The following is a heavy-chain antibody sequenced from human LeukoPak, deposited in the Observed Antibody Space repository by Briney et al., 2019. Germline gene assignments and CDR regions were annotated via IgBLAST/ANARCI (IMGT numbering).Heavy chain of an antibody. CDR1: GGTFSSYA. Sequence: ASVKVSCKASGGTFSSYAISWVRQAPGQGLEWMGGIIPIFGTANYAQKFQGRVTITTDESTSTAYMELSSLRSEDTAVYYCARGLDAGRTLDVWGQGTTVTVSS. V-gene: IGHV1-69*05. D-gene: IGHD1-1*01. CDR2: IIPIFGTA. CDR3: ARGLDAGRTLDV. J-gene: IGHJ6*02.